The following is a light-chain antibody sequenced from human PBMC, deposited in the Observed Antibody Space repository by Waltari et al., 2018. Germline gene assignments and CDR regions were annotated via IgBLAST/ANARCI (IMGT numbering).Light chain of an antibody. Sequence: QSALTQPASVSGSPGQSITISCTGTSSDVGTYNLVSWYQQHPGKAPKLMIYEGSKRPSGVSNRFSASKSGNMASLTISGLQAEDEADYYCCSYLGRTTYVVFGGGTKLTVL. CDR1: SSDVGTYNL. CDR2: EGS. J-gene: IGLJ2*01. CDR3: CSYLGRTTYVV. V-gene: IGLV2-23*01.